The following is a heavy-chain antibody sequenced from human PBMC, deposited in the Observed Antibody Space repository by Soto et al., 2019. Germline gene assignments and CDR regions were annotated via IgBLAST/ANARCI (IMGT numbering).Heavy chain of an antibody. Sequence: EVQLEESGGGLIKPGASLTLSCAASDFILSDAWMKWVRQAPGKGLEWGGRIKSKAHGGTTDYAAPLKGRFTILRDDSKNTLYLQMNSLQTEDTAMYYCASYRDSSGLRRYNNWGQGALVTVSS. CDR2: IKSKAHGGTT. CDR3: ASYRDSSGLRRYNN. V-gene: IGHV3-15*07. J-gene: IGHJ4*02. D-gene: IGHD3-22*01. CDR1: DFILSDAW.